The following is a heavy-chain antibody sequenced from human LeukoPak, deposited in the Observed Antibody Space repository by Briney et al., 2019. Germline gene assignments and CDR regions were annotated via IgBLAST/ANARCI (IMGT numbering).Heavy chain of an antibody. CDR2: ISYDGSNK. D-gene: IGHD2-15*01. Sequence: GRSLRLSCAASGFTCSSYGMHWVRQAPGKGQEWVAVISYDGSNKYYADSVKGRFTISRDNSKNTLYLQMNSLRAEDTAVYYCATVGWRGINYYYYGMDVWGKGTTVTVSS. V-gene: IGHV3-30*03. CDR1: GFTCSSYG. CDR3: ATVGWRGINYYYYGMDV. J-gene: IGHJ6*04.